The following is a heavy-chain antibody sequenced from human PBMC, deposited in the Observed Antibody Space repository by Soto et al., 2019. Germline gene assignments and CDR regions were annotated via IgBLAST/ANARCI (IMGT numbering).Heavy chain of an antibody. CDR3: AGGMGPGGWYRGVY. CDR2: IYYSGST. Sequence: QVQLQESGPGLVKPSETLSLTCTVSGGSISSYYWSWIRQPPGKGLEWIGYIYYSGSTNYNPSLMSRVTISVDTSKNQFSLKLSSVTAADTAVYYCAGGMGPGGWYRGVYWGQGTLVTVSS. CDR1: GGSISSYY. D-gene: IGHD6-19*01. J-gene: IGHJ4*02. V-gene: IGHV4-59*01.